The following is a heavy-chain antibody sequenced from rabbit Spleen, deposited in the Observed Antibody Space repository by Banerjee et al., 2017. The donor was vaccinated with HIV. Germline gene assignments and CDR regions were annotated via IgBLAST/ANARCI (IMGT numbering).Heavy chain of an antibody. J-gene: IGHJ4*01. Sequence: QSLEESGGGLVQPEGSLTLTCTASGFSFSNKAVMCWVRQAPGKGLEWIACINAITGKAVYASWAKGRFTISKTSSTTVTLQMTSLTAADTATYFCASGAGYAYGGYDLWGQGTLVTVS. CDR3: ASGAGYAYGGYDL. V-gene: IGHV1S40*01. CDR2: INAITGKA. D-gene: IGHD6-1*01. CDR1: GFSFSNKAV.